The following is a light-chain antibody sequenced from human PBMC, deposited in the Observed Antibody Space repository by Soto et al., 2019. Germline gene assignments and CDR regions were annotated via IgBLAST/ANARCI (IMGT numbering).Light chain of an antibody. CDR2: GAS. Sequence: EIGLLQSPGTLSLSPGERAPLSCRARPSVSSSYLAWYQQKPRQAPRLLIYGASSRVTGIPDRFSGSGSGTVITLTTTRLEPEDFAVYYCQQDGRSSLYTFGPGTKVDI. CDR3: QQDGRSSLYT. CDR1: PSVSSSY. J-gene: IGKJ3*01. V-gene: IGKV3-20*01.